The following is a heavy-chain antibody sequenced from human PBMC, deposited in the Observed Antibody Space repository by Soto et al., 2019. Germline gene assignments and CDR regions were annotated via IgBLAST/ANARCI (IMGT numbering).Heavy chain of an antibody. CDR3: AEGRTTSYYETLFDP. J-gene: IGHJ5*02. CDR1: GFTFSSYA. Sequence: GGSLRLSCAASGFTFSSYAMSWVRQAPGKGLEWVSALSGSGGSTYYADSVKARFTISRDNSKNTLYLQMNSLRTEDTAVYYCAEGRTTSYYETLFDPWGEGTLVTVPQ. CDR2: LSGSGGST. D-gene: IGHD3-22*01. V-gene: IGHV3-23*01.